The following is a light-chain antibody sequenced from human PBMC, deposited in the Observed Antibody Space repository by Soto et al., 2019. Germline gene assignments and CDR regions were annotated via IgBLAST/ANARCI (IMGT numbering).Light chain of an antibody. CDR3: SSYTTGGSYV. V-gene: IGLV2-14*01. CDR2: DVS. J-gene: IGLJ1*01. Sequence: QSALTQPASVSGSPGLSIAISCTGTSSDVGGYNSVSWYQQHPGKAPKLMIYDVSNRPSGVSNRFSGSKSGNTASLTISGLQAEDEGDYYCSSYTTGGSYVVGTGTKLTLL. CDR1: SSDVGGYNS.